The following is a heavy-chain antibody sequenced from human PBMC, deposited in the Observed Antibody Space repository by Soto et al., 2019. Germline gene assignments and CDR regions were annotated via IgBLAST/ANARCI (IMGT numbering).Heavy chain of an antibody. CDR3: AHIPPGVVIPIYYFDY. CDR1: GFSLSTSGVG. D-gene: IGHD3-3*01. J-gene: IGHJ4*02. CDR2: IYWNDDK. Sequence: GSGPTLVNPTQTLTLTCTFSGFSLSTSGVGVGWIRQPPGKALEWLALIYWNDDKRYSPSLKSRLTITKDTSKNQVVLTMTNMDPVDTATYYCAHIPPGVVIPIYYFDYWGQGTLVTVSS. V-gene: IGHV2-5*01.